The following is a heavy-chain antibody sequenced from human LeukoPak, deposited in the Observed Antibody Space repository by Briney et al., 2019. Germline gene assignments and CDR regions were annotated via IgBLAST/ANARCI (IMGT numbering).Heavy chain of an antibody. CDR3: ARDRASMITVTTLNYYSYSMDV. J-gene: IGHJ6*03. D-gene: IGHD4-17*01. CDR1: GDSSSSRGDY. V-gene: IGHV4-31*03. Sequence: KSSHTLSLTCTVSGDSSSSRGDYWSWSRQHPGKGLEWIGYIYYRGSTYYNPSLKSRVTISVATSKNPSSLKLSSVTAADTAVYYCARDRASMITVTTLNYYSYSMDVSGKGNTVTVSS. CDR2: IYYRGST.